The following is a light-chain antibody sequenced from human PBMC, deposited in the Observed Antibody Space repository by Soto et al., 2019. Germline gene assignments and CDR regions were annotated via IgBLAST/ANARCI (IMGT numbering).Light chain of an antibody. CDR1: QSVNSNY. J-gene: IGKJ1*01. Sequence: EMVMTQYPAILSVSPGESATLSCRASQSVNSNYLAWYQQHPGQPPRLLIYGASSRPTGIPDRFSGSGSGTDFTLTITRLEPEDFAVYYCQQQKTFGQGTKVDIK. CDR3: QQQKT. V-gene: IGKV3D-20*02. CDR2: GAS.